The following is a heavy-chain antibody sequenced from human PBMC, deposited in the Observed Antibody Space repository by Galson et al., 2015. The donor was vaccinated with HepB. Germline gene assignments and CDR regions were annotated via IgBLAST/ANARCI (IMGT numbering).Heavy chain of an antibody. V-gene: IGHV3-43*01. Sequence: SLRLSCAASGFTFDDYTMHWVRQAPGKGLEWVSLISWDGGSTYYADSVKGRFTISRDNSKNSLYLQMNSLRTEDTALYYCSKDNTRLTLCDAFDIWGQGTMVTVSS. D-gene: IGHD1-14*01. CDR2: ISWDGGST. CDR1: GFTFDDYT. CDR3: SKDNTRLTLCDAFDI. J-gene: IGHJ3*02.